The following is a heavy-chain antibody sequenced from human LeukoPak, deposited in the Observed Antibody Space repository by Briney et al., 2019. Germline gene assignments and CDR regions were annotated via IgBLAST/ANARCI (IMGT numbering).Heavy chain of an antibody. CDR2: IYSGDNT. Sequence: PGGSLRLSCAASGFTVSSNYMSWVRQAPGKGLEWVSIIYSGDNTYYADSVKGRFTISRDNSKNTLYLQMNSLRAEDTAVYYCARGVPHYDILTGYYTKYYFDYWGQGTLVTVSS. CDR3: ARGVPHYDILTGYYTKYYFDY. V-gene: IGHV3-53*01. CDR1: GFTVSSNY. J-gene: IGHJ4*02. D-gene: IGHD3-9*01.